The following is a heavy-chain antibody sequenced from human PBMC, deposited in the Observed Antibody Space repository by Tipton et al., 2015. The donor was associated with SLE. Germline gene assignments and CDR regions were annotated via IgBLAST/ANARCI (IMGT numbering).Heavy chain of an antibody. V-gene: IGHV3-23*01. CDR1: GFTFGSYA. Sequence: GSLRLSCAASGFTFGSYAMGWVRQAPGKGLEWVSAISIGSTKTYYADSVKGRFTISRDDSKNTLYLQMRSLRVDDTAVYYCANEIRPNDYWGQGTLVTVFS. J-gene: IGHJ4*02. CDR2: ISIGSTKT. CDR3: ANEIRPNDY.